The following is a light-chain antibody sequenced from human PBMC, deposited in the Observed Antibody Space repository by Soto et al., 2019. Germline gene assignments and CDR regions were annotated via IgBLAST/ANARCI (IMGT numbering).Light chain of an antibody. Sequence: QLVMTQSPSASASLGASVKLTCTLSSGHSSYAIAWHQQQPEKGPRYLMKLNSDGSHNKGDGIPDRFSGSSSGAERYLTISSLQSEAESDYYCRTWGTDFSVVFGGGTKVTVL. CDR1: SGHSSYA. V-gene: IGLV4-69*01. J-gene: IGLJ2*01. CDR2: LNSDGSH. CDR3: RTWGTDFSVV.